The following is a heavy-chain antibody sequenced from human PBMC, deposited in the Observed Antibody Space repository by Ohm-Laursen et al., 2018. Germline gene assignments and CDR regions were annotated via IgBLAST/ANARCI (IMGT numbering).Heavy chain of an antibody. V-gene: IGHV1-2*02. Sequence: ASVKVSCKASGYTFTGYYMHWVRQAPGQGLEWMGWINPNSGGTNYAQKFQGRVTMTRDTSISTAFMELSSLKSDDTALYFCAVVDTALTQYFDYWGQGTLVTVSS. CDR3: AVVDTALTQYFDY. D-gene: IGHD5-18*01. CDR2: INPNSGGT. J-gene: IGHJ4*02. CDR1: GYTFTGYY.